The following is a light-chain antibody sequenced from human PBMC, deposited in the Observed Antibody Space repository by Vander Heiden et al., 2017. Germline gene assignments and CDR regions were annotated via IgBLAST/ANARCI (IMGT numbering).Light chain of an antibody. Sequence: EIVMTQSPATPSLSPCERATLPRRASQSVSSNLAWYQQQPGQAPRLLIYGASTRATGIPARCSGSGSGTAFTLTISSLQSEDFAVYYCQQYNNWPPYTFGQGTKLEIK. CDR3: QQYNNWPPYT. J-gene: IGKJ2*01. CDR2: GAS. V-gene: IGKV3-15*01. CDR1: QSVSSN.